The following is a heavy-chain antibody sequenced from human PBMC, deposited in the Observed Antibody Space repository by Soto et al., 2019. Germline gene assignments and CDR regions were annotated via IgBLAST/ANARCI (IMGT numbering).Heavy chain of an antibody. D-gene: IGHD3-16*01. CDR2: IYPGSSNT. Sequence: PGESLKISCKGSGYIFTNYWIGWVRQMPGRGLEWLGIIYPGSSNTLYSPSFQGQVTISVDKSITTAFLQWSSLQASDTAMYYCARGGDEHTCSLYWGRGPLGTVSA. CDR3: ARGGDEHTCSLY. J-gene: IGHJ4*02. V-gene: IGHV5-51*01. CDR1: GYIFTNYW.